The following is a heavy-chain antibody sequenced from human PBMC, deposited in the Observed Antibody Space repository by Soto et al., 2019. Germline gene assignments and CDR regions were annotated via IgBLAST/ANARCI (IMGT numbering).Heavy chain of an antibody. D-gene: IGHD2-21*01. CDR1: GGSISRYF. V-gene: IGHV4-59*01. CDR3: AHFSDLAWFHP. Sequence: QVQLQESGPGLVRPSETLSLTCTVSGGSISRYFWSWIRQSPGKRLEWIGYIFYTGSTTYNPSLTSRVTISIDTSKNQFSLKLSPLTAADTAVYYCAHFSDLAWFHPWGQGTLVTVSS. CDR2: IFYTGST. J-gene: IGHJ5*02.